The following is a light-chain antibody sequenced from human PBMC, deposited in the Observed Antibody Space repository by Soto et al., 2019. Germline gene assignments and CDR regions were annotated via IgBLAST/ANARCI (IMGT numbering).Light chain of an antibody. CDR1: SSDVGGYNY. V-gene: IGLV2-14*01. Sequence: QSVLTQPAPVSGSPGQSITISCTGTSSDVGGYNYVSWYQQHPGKAPKLMIYDVSNRPSGVSNRFSGSKSGNTASLTISGLQAEDEADYYCRSYTSSSTLVFGTGTKVPVL. CDR3: RSYTSSSTLV. J-gene: IGLJ1*01. CDR2: DVS.